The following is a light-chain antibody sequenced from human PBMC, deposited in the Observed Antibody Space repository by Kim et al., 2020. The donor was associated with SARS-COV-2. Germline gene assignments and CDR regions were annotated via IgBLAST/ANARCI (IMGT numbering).Light chain of an antibody. J-gene: IGKJ5*01. Sequence: DIQMTQSPSSLSASVGDRVTITCRSSQDIRNDLGWYQQNPGGAPKRLIYGASSLQSGVPSRFSGSGSGTEFTLTISGLQPEDFATYFCLQHNTYPITFGQGTRLE. CDR2: GAS. V-gene: IGKV1-17*01. CDR3: LQHNTYPIT. CDR1: QDIRND.